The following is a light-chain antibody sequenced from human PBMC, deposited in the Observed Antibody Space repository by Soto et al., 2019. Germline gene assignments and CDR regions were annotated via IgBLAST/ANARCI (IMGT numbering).Light chain of an antibody. V-gene: IGKV3-20*01. CDR2: GAS. J-gene: IGKJ3*01. CDR3: QQYATAPFT. Sequence: EIVLTQSPGTLSFSPGERATLSCRASQSVSSSYLAWYQHKPGQAPRLLIYGASSRATGIPDRFSGSGSGTDFTLTISRLEPEDFAVYYCQQYATAPFTFGPGTKVDIK. CDR1: QSVSSSY.